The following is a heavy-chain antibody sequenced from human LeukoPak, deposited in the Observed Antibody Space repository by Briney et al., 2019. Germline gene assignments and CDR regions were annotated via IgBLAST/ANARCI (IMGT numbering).Heavy chain of an antibody. CDR3: ARGDGPMVRGVNEFDY. Sequence: PSETLSLTCAVYGGSFSGYYWSWIRQPPGKGLEWIGEINHSGSTNYNPPLKSRVTISVDTSKNQFSLKLSSVTAADTAVYYCARGDGPMVRGVNEFDYWGQGTLVTVSS. J-gene: IGHJ4*02. V-gene: IGHV4-34*01. CDR2: INHSGST. CDR1: GGSFSGYY. D-gene: IGHD3-10*01.